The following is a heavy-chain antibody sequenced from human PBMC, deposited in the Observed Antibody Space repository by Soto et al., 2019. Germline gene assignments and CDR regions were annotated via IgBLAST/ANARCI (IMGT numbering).Heavy chain of an antibody. CDR3: AKVRYSSPMGYYYGMDV. CDR2: FDPEDGET. D-gene: IGHD6-19*01. V-gene: IGHV1-24*01. CDR1: GYTLTELS. Sequence: ASVKVSCKVSGYTLTELSMHWVRQAPGKGLEWMGGFDPEDGETIYAQKFQGRVTMTTDTSTSTAYMELRSLRSDDTAVYYCAKVRYSSPMGYYYGMDVWGQGTTVTVSS. J-gene: IGHJ6*02.